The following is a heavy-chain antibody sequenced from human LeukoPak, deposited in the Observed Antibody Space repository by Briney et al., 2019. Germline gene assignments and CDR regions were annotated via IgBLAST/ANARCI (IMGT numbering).Heavy chain of an antibody. CDR3: ASARTTAFMDV. Sequence: SETLSLTCTVSGGSISGSYWSWIRQPPGKGLEWIAYMYNSGSTNYNPSLKSRVTISIDTSKNQFSLKLSSLTAADTAVYYCASARTTAFMDVWGKGTTVTVSS. V-gene: IGHV4-59*12. D-gene: IGHD2-2*01. J-gene: IGHJ6*04. CDR2: MYNSGST. CDR1: GGSISGSY.